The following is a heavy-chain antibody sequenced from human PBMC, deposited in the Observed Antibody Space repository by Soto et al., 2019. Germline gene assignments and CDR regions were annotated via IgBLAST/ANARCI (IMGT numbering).Heavy chain of an antibody. Sequence: PGGSLRLSCAASGFTFSSYSMNWVRQAPGKGLEWVSFISSSSSYIYYADSVKGRFTISRDNAKNSLYLQMNSLRAEDTAVYYCAMDNGNSYGSVFDIWGQGTMDTVSS. CDR1: GFTFSSYS. CDR2: ISSSSSYI. V-gene: IGHV3-21*01. D-gene: IGHD5-18*01. J-gene: IGHJ3*02. CDR3: AMDNGNSYGSVFDI.